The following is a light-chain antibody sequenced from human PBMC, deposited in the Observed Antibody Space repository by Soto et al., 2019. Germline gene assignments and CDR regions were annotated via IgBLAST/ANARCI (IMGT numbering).Light chain of an antibody. CDR3: LQDYNYPFT. J-gene: IGKJ3*01. CDR2: AAS. Sequence: AMQMTQSPSSLSASVGDRVTITCRASQGIRNDLGWYQQKPGKAPKLLIYAASSLQSGVPSRFSDSGSGTDFTLTISSLQPEDFATYYCLQDYNYPFTFGPGTKVDIK. CDR1: QGIRND. V-gene: IGKV1-6*01.